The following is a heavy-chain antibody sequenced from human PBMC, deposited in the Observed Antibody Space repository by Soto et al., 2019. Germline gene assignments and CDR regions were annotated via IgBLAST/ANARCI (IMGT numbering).Heavy chain of an antibody. CDR3: AKDKGVFNWATSYFDY. V-gene: IGHV3-30*18. D-gene: IGHD1-1*01. CDR2: TSYDGNNE. CDR1: GFTFSNYA. J-gene: IGHJ4*02. Sequence: PGGSLSLSCAASGFTFSNYAMHWVRQAPGKGLEWEALTSYDGNNEYYTDSVKGRFTISRDNSKNTLFLQMNSPRPEDTAVYYCAKDKGVFNWATSYFDYWGQGALVTVSS.